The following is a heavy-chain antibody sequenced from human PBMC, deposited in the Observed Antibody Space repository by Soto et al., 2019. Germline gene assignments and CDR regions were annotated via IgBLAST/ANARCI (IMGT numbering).Heavy chain of an antibody. J-gene: IGHJ4*02. CDR1: GYTFTSHD. Sequence: QVQLVQSGTEVKKPGASVKVSCKASGYTFTSHDINWVRQATGQGLEWMGRMNTNSGNTGYAQKFQGRVIMTRNTSISTAYMELSSLRSEDTAVYYCARWDYGVYARFDYWGQGTLVTVSS. D-gene: IGHD4-17*01. CDR2: MNTNSGNT. CDR3: ARWDYGVYARFDY. V-gene: IGHV1-8*01.